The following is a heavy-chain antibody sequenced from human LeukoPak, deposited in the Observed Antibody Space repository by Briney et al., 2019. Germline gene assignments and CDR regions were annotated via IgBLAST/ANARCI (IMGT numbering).Heavy chain of an antibody. D-gene: IGHD3-3*01. CDR2: IIPIFGTA. J-gene: IGHJ4*02. V-gene: IGHV1-69*13. Sequence: EASVKVSCKASGGTFSSYAISWVRQAPGQGLEWMGGIIPIFGTANYAQKFQGRVTITADESTSTAYMELSSLRSEDTAVYYCARESVRFLEWLLSGGGFDYWGQGTLVTVSS. CDR1: GGTFSSYA. CDR3: ARESVRFLEWLLSGGGFDY.